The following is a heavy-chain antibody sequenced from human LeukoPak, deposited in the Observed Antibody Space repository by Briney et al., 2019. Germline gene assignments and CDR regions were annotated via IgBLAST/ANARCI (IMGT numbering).Heavy chain of an antibody. CDR3: AEKDDAFDI. Sequence: GGSLRLSCAASGFTFSNYAMHWVRQAPGKGLEWLAYIRYDGSSKYYADFVKGRFTISRDYSKNTLYLHMNSLRAEDTAVYYCAEKDDAFDIWGQGTMVTVSS. CDR2: IRYDGSSK. V-gene: IGHV3-30*02. CDR1: GFTFSNYA. J-gene: IGHJ3*02.